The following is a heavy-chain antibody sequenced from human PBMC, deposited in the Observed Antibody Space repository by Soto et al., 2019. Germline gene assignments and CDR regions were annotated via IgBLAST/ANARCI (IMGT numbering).Heavy chain of an antibody. CDR3: ARDRIQLRLGKYSFNGMEV. D-gene: IGHD3-16*01. Sequence: QVQLVQSGAEMRKPGSSLRVSCKASGGTFSDFAFSWVRQAPGQGLEWMGGIVPRFGSPNYAQKFGGRVTISADTSTSTVYMEVSSLRFDDTAVYFCARDRIQLRLGKYSFNGMEVWGQGTTINVSS. V-gene: IGHV1-69*06. J-gene: IGHJ6*02. CDR2: IVPRFGSP. CDR1: GGTFSDFA.